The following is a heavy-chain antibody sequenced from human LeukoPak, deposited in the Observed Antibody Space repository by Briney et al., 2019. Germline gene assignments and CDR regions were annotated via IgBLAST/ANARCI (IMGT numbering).Heavy chain of an antibody. J-gene: IGHJ4*02. D-gene: IGHD3-9*01. Sequence: SVKVPCKASGYTFTSYGITWVRQAPGQGLEWMGRIIPIFGTANYAQKFQGRVTITTDESTSTAYMELSSLRSEDTAVYYCARLPDYDILTGYPYYFDYWGQGTLVTVSS. V-gene: IGHV1-69*05. CDR1: GYTFTSYG. CDR3: ARLPDYDILTGYPYYFDY. CDR2: IIPIFGTA.